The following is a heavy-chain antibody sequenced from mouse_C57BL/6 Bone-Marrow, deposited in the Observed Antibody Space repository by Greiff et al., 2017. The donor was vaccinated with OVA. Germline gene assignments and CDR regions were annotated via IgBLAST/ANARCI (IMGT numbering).Heavy chain of an antibody. CDR2: IYPGSGNT. Sequence: VQLQQSGPELVKPGASVKISCKASGYSFTSYYIHWVKQRPGQGLEWIGWIYPGSGNTKYNEKFKGKATLTADTSSSTAYMQLSSLTSEDSAVYYCARDYYDSYWYFDVWGTGTTVTVSS. CDR3: ARDYYDSYWYFDV. CDR1: GYSFTSYY. J-gene: IGHJ1*03. V-gene: IGHV1-66*01. D-gene: IGHD2-4*01.